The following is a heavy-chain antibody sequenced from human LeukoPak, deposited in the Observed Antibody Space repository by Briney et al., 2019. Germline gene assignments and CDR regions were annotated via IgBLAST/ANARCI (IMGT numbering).Heavy chain of an antibody. J-gene: IGHJ3*02. CDR2: ISSSGSTI. D-gene: IGHD6-19*01. CDR1: GFTFSSYE. V-gene: IGHV3-48*03. Sequence: GGSLRLSCAASGFTFSSYEMNWVRQAPGKGLEWVSYISSSGSTIYYADSVKGRFTISRDNANNSLYLQMNSLRAEDTAVYYCASLKNSGWGNAFHIWGQGTMVTVSS. CDR3: ASLKNSGWGNAFHI.